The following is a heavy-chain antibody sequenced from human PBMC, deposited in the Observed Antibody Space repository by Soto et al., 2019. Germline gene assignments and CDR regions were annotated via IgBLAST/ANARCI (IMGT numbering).Heavy chain of an antibody. V-gene: IGHV4-39*01. Sequence: QVHLQELGPGLVKPSETLSLTCTVSGVSIHNSHSFWAWIRQPPGKGLQFIASVYHNGGAHYNSSLKSRVTISVDTANNQVSLRMRSLTAADTAFYYCGRVVEGATRHTDPDSWGQGILVTVSS. CDR2: VYHNGGA. D-gene: IGHD2-21*01. CDR1: GVSIHNSHSF. J-gene: IGHJ5*01. CDR3: GRVVEGATRHTDPDS.